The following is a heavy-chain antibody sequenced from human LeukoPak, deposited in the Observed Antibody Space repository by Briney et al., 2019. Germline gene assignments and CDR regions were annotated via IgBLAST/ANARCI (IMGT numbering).Heavy chain of an antibody. CDR1: GGSISSYY. Sequence: SETLSLTCTVSGGSISSYYWSWIRQPPGKGLEWIGYIYYSGSTNYNPSLKSRVTISVDTSKNQFSLKLSSVTAADTAVYYCARDAGDYFGLGSRFDFWGQGTLVAVSP. V-gene: IGHV4-59*01. CDR2: IYYSGST. J-gene: IGHJ4*02. CDR3: ARDAGDYFGLGSRFDF. D-gene: IGHD3-10*01.